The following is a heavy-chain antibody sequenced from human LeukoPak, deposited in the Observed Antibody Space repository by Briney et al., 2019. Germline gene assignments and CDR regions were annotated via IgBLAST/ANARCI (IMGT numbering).Heavy chain of an antibody. CDR2: IKQDGCER. D-gene: IGHD3-10*01. CDR3: ARVYYGSGSYYPIHFDY. J-gene: IGHJ4*02. V-gene: IGHV3-7*01. CDR1: GFTFSHYW. Sequence: GGTLRLSCAASGFTFSHYWMSWVRQAPGKGLEWVANIKQDGCERYYMDSVRGRFTISRDNAKKSLCLQMYSLRAEDTAVYYCARVYYGSGSYYPIHFDYWGQGTLVTVSS.